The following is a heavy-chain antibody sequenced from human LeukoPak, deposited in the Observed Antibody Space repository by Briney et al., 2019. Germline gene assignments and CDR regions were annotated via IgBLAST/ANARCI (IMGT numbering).Heavy chain of an antibody. CDR3: ARDPIRRRDGYNNRFDY. D-gene: IGHD5-24*01. V-gene: IGHV3-33*01. J-gene: IGHJ4*02. Sequence: GGSLRLSCAASGFTFSSYGMHWVRQAPGKGLEWVAVIWYDGSNKYYADSVKGRFTISRDNSKNTLYLQMNSLRAEDTAVYYCARDPIRRRDGYNNRFDYWGQGTLVTVSS. CDR2: IWYDGSNK. CDR1: GFTFSSYG.